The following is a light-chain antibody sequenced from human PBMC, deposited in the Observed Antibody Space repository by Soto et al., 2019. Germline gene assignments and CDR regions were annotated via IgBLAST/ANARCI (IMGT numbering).Light chain of an antibody. J-gene: IGLJ1*01. V-gene: IGLV2-14*01. CDR3: FSFTTDWTHV. CDR1: SSDIGAYNY. Sequence: QSVLTQPASVSGSPGQLITISCTGSSSDIGAYNYVSWFQQYPGKAPKLIISEVSNRPSGVSNRFSGSKSGTAASLTISGLQTEDEADYFCFSFTTDWTHVFGTGTKVTVL. CDR2: EVS.